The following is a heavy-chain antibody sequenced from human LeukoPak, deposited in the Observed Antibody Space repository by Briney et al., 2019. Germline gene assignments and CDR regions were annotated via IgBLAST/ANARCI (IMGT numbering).Heavy chain of an antibody. J-gene: IGHJ5*02. V-gene: IGHV4-59*01. CDR3: ARGIAAAGFWFDP. Sequence: SETLSLTCTVSGGSISSYYWSWIRQPPGKGLEWIGYIYYSGSTNYNPSLKSRVTISVDTSKTQFSLKLSSVTAADTAVYYCARGIAAAGFWFDPWGQGTLVTVSS. D-gene: IGHD6-13*01. CDR1: GGSISSYY. CDR2: IYYSGST.